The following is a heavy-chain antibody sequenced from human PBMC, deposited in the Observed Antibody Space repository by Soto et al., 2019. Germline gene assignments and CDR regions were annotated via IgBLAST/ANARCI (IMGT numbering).Heavy chain of an antibody. CDR1: GYTFTSYG. V-gene: IGHV1-18*01. CDR2: ISAYNGNT. D-gene: IGHD2-21*02. Sequence: ASVKVSCKASGYTFTSYGISWVRQAPGQRLEWMGWISAYNGNTNYAQKLQGRVTMTTDTSTSTAYMELRSLRSDDTAVYYCARVWGLAYCGDDCHPPDYWGQGTLVTVSS. J-gene: IGHJ4*02. CDR3: ARVWGLAYCGDDCHPPDY.